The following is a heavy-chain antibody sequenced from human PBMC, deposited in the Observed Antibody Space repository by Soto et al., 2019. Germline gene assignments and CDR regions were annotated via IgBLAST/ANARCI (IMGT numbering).Heavy chain of an antibody. J-gene: IGHJ4*02. V-gene: IGHV3-33*01. Sequence: GGSLRLSCAASGFTFSSYGMHWVRQAPGKGLEWVAVIWYDGSNKYYADSVKGRFTISRDNSKNTLYLQMNSLRAEDTAVYYCAREDTYYYDSSGYDYWGQGTLVTVSS. CDR1: GFTFSSYG. CDR3: AREDTYYYDSSGYDY. CDR2: IWYDGSNK. D-gene: IGHD3-22*01.